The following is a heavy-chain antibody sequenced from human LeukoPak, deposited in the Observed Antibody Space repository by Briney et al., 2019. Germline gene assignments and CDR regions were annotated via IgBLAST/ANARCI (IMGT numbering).Heavy chain of an antibody. V-gene: IGHV3-48*04. J-gene: IGHJ4*02. D-gene: IGHD6-6*01. CDR2: ISSSSSTI. CDR1: GFTFSSYS. CDR3: ARWPYSSSYYFDY. Sequence: GGSLRLSCAASGFTFSSYSMNWVRQAPGKGLEWVSYISSSSSTIYYADSVKGRFTISRDNAKNSLYLQMNSLRAEDTAVYYCARWPYSSSYYFDYWGQGTLVTVSS.